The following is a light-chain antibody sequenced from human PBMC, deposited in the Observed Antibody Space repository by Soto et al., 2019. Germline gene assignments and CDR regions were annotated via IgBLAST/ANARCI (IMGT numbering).Light chain of an antibody. CDR1: SSDVGGYKY. Sequence: QSALTQPPSASGSPGQSVTISCTGTSSDVGGYKYVSWYQQHPGKAPKLIIYEVNKRPSWVPDRFSGSKSGNTASLTVSGLQAEDEGGYYCSSYAGSNVVVFGGGTKVTVL. V-gene: IGLV2-8*01. J-gene: IGLJ2*01. CDR3: SSYAGSNVVV. CDR2: EVN.